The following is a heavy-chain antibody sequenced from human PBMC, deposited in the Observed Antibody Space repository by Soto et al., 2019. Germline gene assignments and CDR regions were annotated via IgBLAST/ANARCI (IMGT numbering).Heavy chain of an antibody. J-gene: IGHJ5*02. CDR1: GGTFSSYT. CDR2: IIPILGIA. Sequence: SVKVSCKASGGTFSSYTISWVRQAPGQGLEWMGRIIPILGIANYAQKFQGRVTITADKSTSTAYMELSSLRSEDTAVYYCASYGSGSWFDPWGQGTLVTVSS. V-gene: IGHV1-69*02. CDR3: ASYGSGSWFDP. D-gene: IGHD3-10*01.